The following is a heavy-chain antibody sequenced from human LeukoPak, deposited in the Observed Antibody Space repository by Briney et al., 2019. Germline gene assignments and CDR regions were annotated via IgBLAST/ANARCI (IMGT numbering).Heavy chain of an antibody. CDR3: ARAPYGDYGYYFDY. J-gene: IGHJ4*02. CDR1: GSTFSDYH. Sequence: ASVKVSCKASGSTFSDYHINWVRQASGQGPEWMGWINPNSGGTNYAQKFQGWVTMTRDTSISTAYMELSRLRSDDTAVYYCARAPYGDYGYYFDYWGQGTLVTVSS. D-gene: IGHD4-17*01. V-gene: IGHV1-2*04. CDR2: INPNSGGT.